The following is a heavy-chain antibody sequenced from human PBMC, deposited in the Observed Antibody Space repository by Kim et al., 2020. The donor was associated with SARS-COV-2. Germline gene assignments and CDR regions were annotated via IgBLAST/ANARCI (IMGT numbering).Heavy chain of an antibody. V-gene: IGHV5-51*01. CDR3: ARGAVRDGYNYGFPGFDY. Sequence: GESLKISCKGSGYSFTSYWIGWVRQMPGKGLEWMGIIYPGDSDTRYSPSFQGQVTISADKSISTAYLQWSSLKASDTAMHYCARGAVRDGYNYGFPGFDYWCQGTLVTVSS. J-gene: IGHJ4*02. D-gene: IGHD5-12*01. CDR1: GYSFTSYW. CDR2: IYPGDSDT.